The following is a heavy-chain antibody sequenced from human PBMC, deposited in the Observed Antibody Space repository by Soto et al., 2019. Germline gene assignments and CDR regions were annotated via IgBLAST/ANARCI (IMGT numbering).Heavy chain of an antibody. CDR2: ISAYNGNT. J-gene: IGHJ3*02. CDR3: ARDRDSYGGNSGGDAFDI. CDR1: GYTFTSYG. V-gene: IGHV1-18*01. D-gene: IGHD4-17*01. Sequence: GASVKVSCKASGYTFTSYGISWVRQAPGQGLEWMGWISAYNGNTNYAQKLQGRVTMTTDTSTSTAYMELRSLRSDDTAVYYCARDRDSYGGNSGGDAFDIWGQGTMVTVSS.